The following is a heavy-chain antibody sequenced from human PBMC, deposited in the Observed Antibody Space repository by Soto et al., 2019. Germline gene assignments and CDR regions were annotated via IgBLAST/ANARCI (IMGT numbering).Heavy chain of an antibody. CDR2: SSSGGGST. J-gene: IGHJ4*02. CDR3: ANGDMFLDY. D-gene: IGHD3-10*02. CDR1: GFSLLSYG. V-gene: IGHV3-23*01. Sequence: EVQLLESGGGLVQPGGSLRLSCADSGFSLLSYGMSWVRQAPGKGLEWVSAIVSSSGGGSTYYADSVRGRFTISRDNSKKTLYLQMNSLRDEDTDVYYCANGDMFLDYWGQGTLVTVSS.